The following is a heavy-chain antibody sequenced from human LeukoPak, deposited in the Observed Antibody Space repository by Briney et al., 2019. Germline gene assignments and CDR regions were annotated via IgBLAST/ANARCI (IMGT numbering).Heavy chain of an antibody. CDR2: IYYSGST. D-gene: IGHD3-22*01. Sequence: SETLSLTCTDSGGSINNYYWRWIRQPPGKELEWIGYIYYSGSTSYNPSLKSRVTISVDTSKNQFSLKLSSVTAADTAVYYCVRDHYYDSSGYTLRHWGPRTLVTVSS. CDR3: VRDHYYDSSGYTLRH. V-gene: IGHV4-59*01. J-gene: IGHJ1*01. CDR1: GGSINNYY.